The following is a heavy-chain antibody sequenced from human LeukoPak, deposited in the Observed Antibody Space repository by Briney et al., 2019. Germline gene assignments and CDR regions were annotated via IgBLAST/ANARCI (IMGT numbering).Heavy chain of an antibody. CDR3: ASGDSSSWTQLDY. J-gene: IGHJ4*02. V-gene: IGHV3-30*03. CDR1: GFTFSSYG. CDR2: ISYDGSNK. D-gene: IGHD6-13*01. Sequence: GGSLRLSCAASGFTFSSYGMHWVRQAPGKGLEWVAVISYDGSNKYYADSVKGRFTISRDNSKNTLYLQMNSLRAEDTAVYYCASGDSSSWTQLDYWGQGTLDTVSS.